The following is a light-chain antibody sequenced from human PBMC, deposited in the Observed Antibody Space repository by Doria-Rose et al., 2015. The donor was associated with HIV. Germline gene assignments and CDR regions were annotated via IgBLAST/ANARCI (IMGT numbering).Light chain of an antibody. Sequence: TQSPGTLSLSPGERATLSCRASQSFSSTYLAWYQQKPGQAPSLLIYDVSTRATGIPDRFSASGSGTDFALTINRLEPEDFALYYCHQYGTSWTFGQGTKVEI. CDR3: HQYGTSWT. CDR2: DVS. CDR1: QSFSSTY. J-gene: IGKJ1*01. V-gene: IGKV3-20*01.